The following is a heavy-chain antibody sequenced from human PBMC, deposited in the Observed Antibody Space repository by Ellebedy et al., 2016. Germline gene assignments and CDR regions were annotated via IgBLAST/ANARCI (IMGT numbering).Heavy chain of an antibody. Sequence: GESLKISCATSGFTFSNFFMSWVRQTPGKGLEWVSTINGDGGSTNLADSVKGRFTISRDNSKNTMYLQMNSLRADDTAVYYCRQGHYADYWGQGTLVTVSS. CDR1: GFTFSNFF. CDR3: RQGHYADY. J-gene: IGHJ4*02. V-gene: IGHV3-23*01. CDR2: INGDGGST.